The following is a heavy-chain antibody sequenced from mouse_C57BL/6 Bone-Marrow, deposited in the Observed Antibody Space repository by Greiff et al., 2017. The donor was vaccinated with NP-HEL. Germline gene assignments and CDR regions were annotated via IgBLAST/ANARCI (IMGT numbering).Heavy chain of an antibody. Sequence: EVKLMESGEGLVKPGGSLKLSCAASGFTFSSYAMSWVRQTPEKRLEWVAYISSGGDYIYYVDTVKGRFTISRDNARNTLYLQMSSLKSEDTAMYYCTRGRGLRRKGAYAMDYWGQGTSVTVSS. J-gene: IGHJ4*01. V-gene: IGHV5-9-1*02. CDR3: TRGRGLRRKGAYAMDY. CDR1: GFTFSSYA. D-gene: IGHD2-2*01. CDR2: ISSGGDYI.